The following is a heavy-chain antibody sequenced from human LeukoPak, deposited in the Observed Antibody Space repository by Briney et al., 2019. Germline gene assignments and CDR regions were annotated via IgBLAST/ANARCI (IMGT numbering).Heavy chain of an antibody. V-gene: IGHV4-38-2*02. CDR3: ARDYYGSVIRYYYYYMDV. D-gene: IGHD3-10*01. CDR1: GYSISSGYY. CDR2: IYHSGST. J-gene: IGHJ6*03. Sequence: TPSETLSLTCTVSGYSISSGYYWGWIRQPPGQGLEWIGSIYHSGSTYSNPSLKSRVTISVDTSKNQFSLKLTSVTAADTAVYYCARDYYGSVIRYYYYYMDVWGKGTTVTVSS.